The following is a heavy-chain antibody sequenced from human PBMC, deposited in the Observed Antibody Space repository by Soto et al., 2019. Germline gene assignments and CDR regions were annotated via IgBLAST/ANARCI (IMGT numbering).Heavy chain of an antibody. CDR2: ISYDGSNK. D-gene: IGHD6-13*01. Sequence: PVGSLRLSCAASGFTFSSYGMHWVRQAPGKGLEWVAVISYDGSNKYYADSVKGRFTISRDNSKNTLYLQMNSLRAEDTAVYYCAKDRKLYSSSAYYFDYWGQGTLVTVSS. J-gene: IGHJ4*02. CDR1: GFTFSSYG. V-gene: IGHV3-30*18. CDR3: AKDRKLYSSSAYYFDY.